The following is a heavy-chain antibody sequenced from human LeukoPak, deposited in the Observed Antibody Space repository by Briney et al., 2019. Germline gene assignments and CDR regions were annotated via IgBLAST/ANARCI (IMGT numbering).Heavy chain of an antibody. J-gene: IGHJ3*02. CDR3: ARDFGFGESYDAFDI. CDR2: YDPADGET. Sequence: ASVKVSCKVSGYTLTELSMHWVRQAPGKGLEWMGGYDPADGETIYAQKFQGRVTMTEDTSTDTAYMELSSLRSEDTAVYYCARDFGFGESYDAFDIWGQGTMVTVSS. CDR1: GYTLTELS. V-gene: IGHV1-24*01. D-gene: IGHD3-10*01.